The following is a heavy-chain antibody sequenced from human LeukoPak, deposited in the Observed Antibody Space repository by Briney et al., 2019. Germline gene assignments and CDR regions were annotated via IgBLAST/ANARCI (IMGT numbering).Heavy chain of an antibody. CDR2: IWYDGSNK. D-gene: IGHD4-23*01. Sequence: GGSLRLSFAASDFAFSSNWISWVRQAPGKGLEWVAFIWYDGSNKYYADSVKGRFTISRDNSKNTVSHQMNSLRAEDTAVYYCAKVLAVTSYGAKSVFDHWGQGTLVTVSS. J-gene: IGHJ4*02. CDR1: DFAFSSNW. CDR3: AKVLAVTSYGAKSVFDH. V-gene: IGHV3-30*02.